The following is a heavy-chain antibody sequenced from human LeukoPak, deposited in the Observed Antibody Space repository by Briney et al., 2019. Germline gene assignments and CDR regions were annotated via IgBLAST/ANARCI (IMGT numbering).Heavy chain of an antibody. V-gene: IGHV3-33*01. CDR1: GFTFSSYG. CDR3: ARGTADGRDGYNYLFDY. J-gene: IGHJ4*02. Sequence: GGSLRLSCAVSGFTFSSYGTHWVRQAPGKGLEWVAVIWYDGNKKDYVDSVKGRFTISRDNSKNTLYLQMDSLRAEDTAVYYCARGTADGRDGYNYLFDYWGQGTLVTVSS. D-gene: IGHD5-12*01. CDR2: IWYDGNKK.